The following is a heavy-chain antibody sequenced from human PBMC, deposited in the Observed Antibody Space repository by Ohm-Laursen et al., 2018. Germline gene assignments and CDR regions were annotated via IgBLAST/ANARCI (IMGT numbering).Heavy chain of an antibody. D-gene: IGHD6-19*01. CDR2: IYYSGST. CDR3: ARQESSCWYPDY. J-gene: IGHJ4*02. V-gene: IGHV4-61*01. CDR1: GGSVSSGCYY. Sequence: PGTLSLTCTVSGGSVSSGCYYWSWIRPPPGKGLEWIGYIYYSGSTNYNPPLKSRLTISVDTSKNQFPLTMGSVTAADTAVYYCARQESSCWYPDYWGQGTLVTVSS.